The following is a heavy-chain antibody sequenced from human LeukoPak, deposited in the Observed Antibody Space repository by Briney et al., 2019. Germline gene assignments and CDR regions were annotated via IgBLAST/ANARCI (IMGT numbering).Heavy chain of an antibody. D-gene: IGHD6-19*01. V-gene: IGHV3-23*01. CDR2: ISGSGGST. J-gene: IGHJ4*02. CDR3: AKDTGIAVAEPYYDY. Sequence: PGGSLRLSCAASGFTFSSYAMSWVRQAPGKGLEWVSAISGSGGSTYYADSVKGRFTISRDNSKNTLYLQMNSLRAEDTAVYYCAKDTGIAVAEPYYDYWGQGTLVTVSS. CDR1: GFTFSSYA.